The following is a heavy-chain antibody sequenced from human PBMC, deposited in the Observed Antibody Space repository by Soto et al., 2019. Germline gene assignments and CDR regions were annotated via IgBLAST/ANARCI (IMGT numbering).Heavy chain of an antibody. CDR1: GGSFSGYY. V-gene: IGHV4-34*01. D-gene: IGHD3-10*02. CDR3: ARHVNPWAQGAFDI. Sequence: SETLSLTCAVYGGSFSGYYWSWIRQPPGKGLEWIGEINHSGSTNYNPSLKSRVTISVDTSKNQFSLKLSSVTAADTAVYYCARHVNPWAQGAFDIWGQGTMVTVSS. J-gene: IGHJ3*02. CDR2: INHSGST.